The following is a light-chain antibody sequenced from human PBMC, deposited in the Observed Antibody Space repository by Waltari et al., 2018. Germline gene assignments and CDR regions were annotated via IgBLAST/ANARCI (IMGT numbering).Light chain of an antibody. CDR2: DAS. Sequence: ETVLTQSPATLSLSPGERATLSCRASQGVTSWLAWYQQKPGQAPRLLIYDASNRASGIPARFIGSGSGTDFTLTISSLEPEDFAVYYCQQRDNWPPVYTFGQGTKLEIK. V-gene: IGKV3-11*01. J-gene: IGKJ2*01. CDR3: QQRDNWPPVYT. CDR1: QGVTSW.